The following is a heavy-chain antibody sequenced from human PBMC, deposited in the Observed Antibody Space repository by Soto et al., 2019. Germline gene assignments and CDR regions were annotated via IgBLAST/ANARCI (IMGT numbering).Heavy chain of an antibody. J-gene: IGHJ4*02. CDR1: GYTFTSYD. D-gene: IGHD6-6*01. CDR3: ATDLPDRSSAPCSY. CDR2: MDPNNGKT. Sequence: ASVKLSCKASGYTFTSYDINWVRQATGQGLEWMGWMDPNNGKTGYAQKFQGRVTMTKDTSTDTAYMELSSLRSEDTAVYYCATDLPDRSSAPCSYWGQGTLVTVSS. V-gene: IGHV1-8*01.